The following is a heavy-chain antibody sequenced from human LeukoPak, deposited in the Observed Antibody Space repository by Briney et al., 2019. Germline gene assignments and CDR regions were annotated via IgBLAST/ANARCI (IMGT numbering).Heavy chain of an antibody. J-gene: IGHJ6*03. CDR2: IYSGGST. CDR3: AKRVFPYYYMHV. CDR1: GFTVSSNY. Sequence: GGSLRLSCAASGFTVSSNYMSWVRQAPGKGLEWVSVIYSGGSTYYADSVKGRFTISRDNYKNTLYLQMNSLRAQDTAVYYCAKRVFPYYYMHVWGKGTTDTVFS. V-gene: IGHV3-53*01. D-gene: IGHD3-10*01.